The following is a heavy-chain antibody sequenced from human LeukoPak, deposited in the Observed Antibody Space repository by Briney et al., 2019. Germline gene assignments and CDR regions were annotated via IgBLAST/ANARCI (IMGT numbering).Heavy chain of an antibody. D-gene: IGHD2-15*01. J-gene: IGHJ5*02. CDR1: GFTVSSNY. CDR2: IYHSGST. V-gene: IGHV4-4*02. Sequence: PGGSLRLSCAASGFTVSSNYMSWVRQPPGKGLEWIGEIYHSGSTNYNPSLKSRVSISVVKSKNQFSLKLSSVTAADTAVYYCARKNCSGGSCYYGNWFDPWGQGTLVTVSS. CDR3: ARKNCSGGSCYYGNWFDP.